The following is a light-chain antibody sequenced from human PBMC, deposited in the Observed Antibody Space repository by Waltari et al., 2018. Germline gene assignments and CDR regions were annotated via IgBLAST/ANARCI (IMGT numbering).Light chain of an antibody. CDR3: QQYGSSPYT. J-gene: IGKJ2*01. CDR2: GAS. CDR1: QSVSSSY. Sequence: EIVLTQSPGTLSLSPGERATLSCRASQSVSSSYLALYQQKPGQAPRLLIYGASSRATGIPDRFSGSGSGTDFTLTISRLEPEDFAVYYCQQYGSSPYTFGQGTKLEIK. V-gene: IGKV3-20*01.